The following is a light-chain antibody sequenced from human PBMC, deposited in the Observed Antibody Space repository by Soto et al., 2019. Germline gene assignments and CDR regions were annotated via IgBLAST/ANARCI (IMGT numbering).Light chain of an antibody. V-gene: IGKV3-15*01. Sequence: ETVMTQSPATLSVSPGERPTLSCRASQSVYSNLAWYQQKPGQAPRLLIYDASTRATGIPVRFSGSGSGTEFTLTISSLQSEDFAVYYCQQYNTWPLTFGPGTKVDIK. CDR2: DAS. J-gene: IGKJ3*01. CDR3: QQYNTWPLT. CDR1: QSVYSN.